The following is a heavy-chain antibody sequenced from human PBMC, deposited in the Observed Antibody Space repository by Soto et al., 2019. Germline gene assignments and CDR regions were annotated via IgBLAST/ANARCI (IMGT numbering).Heavy chain of an antibody. V-gene: IGHV4-31*03. CDR1: GGSISSGGYY. J-gene: IGHJ4*02. CDR2: NYYSGIT. CDR3: ARGLVTPLPY. Sequence: SETLSLTCTVSGGSISSGGYYWTWIRQHPGKGLEWIGYNYYSGITYYNPSLKSRVTISLDTSKNQFSLKLSSVTAADTAVYYCARGLVTPLPYWGQGTLVTVSS. D-gene: IGHD2-21*02.